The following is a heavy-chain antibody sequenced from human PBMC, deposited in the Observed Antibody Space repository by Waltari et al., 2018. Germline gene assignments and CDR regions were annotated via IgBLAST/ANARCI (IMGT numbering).Heavy chain of an antibody. CDR3: AKVRVPAVMFNWFDP. CDR1: GDSLTTTNW. D-gene: IGHD3-10*01. V-gene: IGHV4-4*02. Sequence: QVKLQESGPGLVKPLGTLSLTCTVSGDSLTTTNWWSWVRQSPGKGLEWVGEIYHGGDPNYNPLLQSRVTISLDKAKNQISLRLTSVTAAETAVYYCAKVRVPAVMFNWFDPWGQGTLVTVSS. J-gene: IGHJ5*02. CDR2: IYHGGDP.